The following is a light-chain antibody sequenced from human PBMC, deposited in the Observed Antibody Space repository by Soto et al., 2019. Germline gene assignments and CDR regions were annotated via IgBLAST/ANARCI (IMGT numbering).Light chain of an antibody. CDR2: DVS. CDR3: SSYTSSTTLV. V-gene: IGLV2-14*01. J-gene: IGLJ1*01. CDR1: SSDVGAYNS. Sequence: QSVLTQPASVSGSPGQSITISCTGTSSDVGAYNSVAWYQHNPGKAPKLMIYDVSNRPSGFSSRFSGSKSANTASLSVSGLQADDEADYYCSSYTSSTTLVFGTGTKVTVL.